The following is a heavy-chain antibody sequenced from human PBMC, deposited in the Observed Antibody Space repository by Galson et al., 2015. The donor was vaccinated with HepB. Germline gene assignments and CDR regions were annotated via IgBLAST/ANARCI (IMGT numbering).Heavy chain of an antibody. V-gene: IGHV1-46*03. CDR1: GYTFTDYY. CDR2: INPVGGST. D-gene: IGHD1-26*01. CDR3: ARVGRGYFDT. J-gene: IGHJ4*02. Sequence: SVKVSCKASGYTFTDYYIHWVRQAPGQGPEWMGIINPVGGSTTYAQNFQGRVTVTRDTSTSTVYLDLTSLRSEDTAVYYCARVGRGYFDTWGQGTLVTVSS.